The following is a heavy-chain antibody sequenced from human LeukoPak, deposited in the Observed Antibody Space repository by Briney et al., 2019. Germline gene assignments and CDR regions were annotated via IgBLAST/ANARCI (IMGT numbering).Heavy chain of an antibody. CDR1: GGSISSGGYY. V-gene: IGHV4-31*03. D-gene: IGHD2-2*02. J-gene: IGHJ3*02. Sequence: SQTLSLTCTVSGGSISSGGYYWSWIRQHPGKGLEWIGYIYYSGSTYYNPSLKSRVTISVDTSKNQFSLKLSSVTAADTAVYYCAGGYCSSTSCYTKYNWKAYDAFDIWGQGTMVTVSS. CDR2: IYYSGST. CDR3: AGGYCSSTSCYTKYNWKAYDAFDI.